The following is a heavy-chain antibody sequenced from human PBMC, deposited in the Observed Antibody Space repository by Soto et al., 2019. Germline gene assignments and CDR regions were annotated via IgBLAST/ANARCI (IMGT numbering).Heavy chain of an antibody. V-gene: IGHV3-74*01. Sequence: GVLRLSCAASGFTFSSYWMHWVRQAPGKGLVWVSRINSDGSSTSYADSVKGRFTISRDNAKNTLYLQMNSLRAEDTAVYYCARDLKDDILTTRLMHYYYGMDVWGQGTLVTVSS. CDR1: GFTFSSYW. J-gene: IGHJ6*02. D-gene: IGHD3-9*01. CDR3: ARDLKDDILTTRLMHYYYGMDV. CDR2: INSDGSST.